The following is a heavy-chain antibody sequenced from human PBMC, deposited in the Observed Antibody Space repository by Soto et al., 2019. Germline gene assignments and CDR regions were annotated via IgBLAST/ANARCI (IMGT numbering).Heavy chain of an antibody. V-gene: IGHV1-2*02. J-gene: IGHJ5*02. D-gene: IGHD6-13*01. CDR2: INPNSGGT. CDR3: ARAQGIGISWPFDP. CDR1: GYTFTGYY. Sequence: APVKVSCKASGYTFTGYYMHWVRQALGQGLEWMGWINPNSGGTNYAQKFQGRVTMTRDTSISTAYMELSRLRSDDTAVYYCARAQGIGISWPFDPRGESALVTLCS.